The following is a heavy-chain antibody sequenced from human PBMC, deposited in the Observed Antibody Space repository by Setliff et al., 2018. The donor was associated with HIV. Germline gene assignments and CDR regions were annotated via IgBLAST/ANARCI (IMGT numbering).Heavy chain of an antibody. J-gene: IGHJ4*02. Sequence: SETLSLTCAVYGGSLSGYYWSWIRQSPGKGLEWIGEINHRGSTNNNPSFKSRVTISPDTSKNQFSLKMNSVTAADTAVYYCATWRGVGATAWGQGTLVTVSS. CDR3: ATWRGVGATA. CDR2: INHRGST. CDR1: GGSLSGYY. D-gene: IGHD1-26*01. V-gene: IGHV4-34*01.